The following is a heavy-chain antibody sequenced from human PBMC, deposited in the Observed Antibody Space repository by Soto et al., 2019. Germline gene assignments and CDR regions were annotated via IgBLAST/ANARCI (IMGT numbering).Heavy chain of an antibody. CDR3: ARGIAVAGP. CDR1: GGSFSGYY. Sequence: SETLSLTCAVYGGSFSGYYWSWIRQPPGKGLEWIGEINHSGSTNYNPSLKSRVTISVDTSKNQFSLKLSPVTAADTAVYYCARGIAVAGPWGQGTLVTVSS. J-gene: IGHJ5*02. D-gene: IGHD6-19*01. CDR2: INHSGST. V-gene: IGHV4-34*01.